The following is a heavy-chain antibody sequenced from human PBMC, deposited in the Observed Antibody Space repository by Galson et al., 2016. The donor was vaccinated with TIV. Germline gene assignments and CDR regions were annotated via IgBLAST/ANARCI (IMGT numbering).Heavy chain of an antibody. CDR3: ARGRDYYDTSVYYLFDY. CDR1: GYTFTTYA. J-gene: IGHJ4*02. V-gene: IGHV1-3*01. D-gene: IGHD3-22*01. CDR2: INAGNGDT. Sequence: SVKVSCKASGYTFTTYAIHWVRQAPGHGLEWMGWINAGNGDTKYSQKFQGRVTISRDTSASTAYMELSSLGAEDTAVYYCARGRDYYDTSVYYLFDYWGQGTLVTVTS.